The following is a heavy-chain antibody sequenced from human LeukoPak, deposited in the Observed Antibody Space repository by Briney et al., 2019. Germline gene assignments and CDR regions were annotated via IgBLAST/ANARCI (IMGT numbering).Heavy chain of an antibody. V-gene: IGHV1-46*01. CDR3: ARGGDTSFYYFDS. CDR1: GYTFTSSY. D-gene: IGHD3-10*01. CDR2: INPSGGNT. Sequence: ASVKVSCKASGYTFTSSYMHWVRQAPGQGLEWMGIINPSGGNTTYEQKFRGRVTMTRDMSTSTDYMELSSLRSEDTAVYYCARGGDTSFYYFDSWGQGTLVTVSS. J-gene: IGHJ4*02.